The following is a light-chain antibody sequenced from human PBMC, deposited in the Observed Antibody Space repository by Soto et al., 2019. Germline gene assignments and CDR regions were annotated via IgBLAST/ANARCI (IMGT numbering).Light chain of an antibody. V-gene: IGKV3-20*01. Sequence: EIVLTQPPATLSLSPGERATLSCRASQSVRRYLAWYQQKPGQAPRLLIYDASNRATGIPARFSGSGSGTDFTLTISRLEPEDFAVYYCQQYGSSPTWTFGQGTKVDIK. CDR1: QSVRRY. CDR3: QQYGSSPTWT. J-gene: IGKJ1*01. CDR2: DAS.